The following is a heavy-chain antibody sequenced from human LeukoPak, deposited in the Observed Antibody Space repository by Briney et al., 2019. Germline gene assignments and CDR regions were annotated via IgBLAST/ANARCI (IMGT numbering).Heavy chain of an antibody. CDR2: IYSGGST. D-gene: IGHD1-1*01. J-gene: IGHJ4*02. CDR3: AKTGTPWYYFDY. V-gene: IGHV3-53*01. Sequence: PGGSLRLSCAASGFIVSSSYMSWVRQAPGKGLEWVSVIYSGGSTYYADSVKGRFTISRDNSKNTLYLQMNSLRAEDTAVYYCAKTGTPWYYFDYWGQGTLVTVSS. CDR1: GFIVSSSY.